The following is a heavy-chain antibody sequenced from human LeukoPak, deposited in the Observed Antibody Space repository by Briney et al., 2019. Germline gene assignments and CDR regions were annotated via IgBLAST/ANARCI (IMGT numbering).Heavy chain of an antibody. CDR3: ARESSGWSTFDY. Sequence: GGSLRLSCAASGFTFSSYSMNWVRQAPGKGLEWVSSISSSSSYIYYADPVKGRFTISRDNAKNSLYLQMNSLRAEDTAVYYCARESSGWSTFDYWGQGTLVTVSS. CDR2: ISSSSSYI. CDR1: GFTFSSYS. J-gene: IGHJ4*02. D-gene: IGHD6-19*01. V-gene: IGHV3-21*01.